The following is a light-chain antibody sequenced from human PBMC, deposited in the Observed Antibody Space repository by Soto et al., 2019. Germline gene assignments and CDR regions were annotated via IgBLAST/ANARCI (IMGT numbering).Light chain of an antibody. CDR2: EGS. CDR1: SSDVGRYNL. J-gene: IGLJ2*01. CDR3: TSYTGSSTV. Sequence: QSVLTQPASVSGSPGQSITISCTGTSSDVGRYNLVSWYQQHPGKAPKLMIYEGSKRPSGVSNRFSGSKSGNTASLTISGLQAEDEADYYCTSYTGSSTVFGGGTQLTVL. V-gene: IGLV2-14*02.